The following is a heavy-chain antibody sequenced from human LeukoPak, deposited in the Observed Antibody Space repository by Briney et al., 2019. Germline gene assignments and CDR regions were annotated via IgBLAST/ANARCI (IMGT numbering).Heavy chain of an antibody. CDR2: IHSDGSST. Sequence: GGSLRLSCEASGFTFSSYWMHWVRQAPGKGLMWVSRIHSDGSSTSYADSVKGRFTISRDNAKNTLYLQMNSLRAEDTAVYYCARTSHGGNSPDWFDPWGQGTLVTVSS. V-gene: IGHV3-74*01. J-gene: IGHJ5*02. CDR1: GFTFSSYW. CDR3: ARTSHGGNSPDWFDP. D-gene: IGHD4-23*01.